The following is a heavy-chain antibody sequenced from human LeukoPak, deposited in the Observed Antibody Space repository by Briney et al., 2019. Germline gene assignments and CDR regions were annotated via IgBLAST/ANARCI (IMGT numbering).Heavy chain of an antibody. V-gene: IGHV3-20*04. J-gene: IGHJ6*03. CDR3: ARGRPGGATFYYYYYMDV. D-gene: IGHD1-26*01. Sequence: GGSLSLSCAASGFTFDDYGMSWVRQAPGKGLEWVSGINWNGGSTGYADSVKGRFTISRDNAKNSLYLQMNSLRAEDTALYYCARGRPGGATFYYYYYMDVWGKGTTVTVSS. CDR1: GFTFDDYG. CDR2: INWNGGST.